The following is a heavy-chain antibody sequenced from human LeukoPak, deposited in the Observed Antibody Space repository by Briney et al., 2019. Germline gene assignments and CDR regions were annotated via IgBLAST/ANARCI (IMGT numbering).Heavy chain of an antibody. CDR1: GFAFSSYS. CDR2: ISSSSDYI. CDR3: AKDRTWGLDY. Sequence: PGGSLRLSCAASGFAFSSYSMNWLRQAPGKGLEWVSSISSSSDYIYQADSMKGRFTISRDNAKNSLYLQMNSLRAEDTAVYYCAKDRTWGLDYWGQGTLVTVSS. V-gene: IGHV3-21*01. D-gene: IGHD7-27*01. J-gene: IGHJ4*02.